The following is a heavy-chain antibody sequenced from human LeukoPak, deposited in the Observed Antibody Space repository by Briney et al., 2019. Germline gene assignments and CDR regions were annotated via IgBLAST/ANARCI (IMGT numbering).Heavy chain of an antibody. V-gene: IGHV1-18*01. CDR3: ASTHYDSSGYQEYFQH. J-gene: IGHJ1*01. CDR1: GYTLTNYA. CDR2: ISAYNGNT. D-gene: IGHD3-22*01. Sequence: ASVKVSCKAAGYTLTNYAISWVRQAPGQGLEWMGWISAYNGNTNYAQTLQGRVTMTKDTCTSTAYMELRRLRYDDTAVYYLASTHYDSSGYQEYFQHWGQGTLLTVSS.